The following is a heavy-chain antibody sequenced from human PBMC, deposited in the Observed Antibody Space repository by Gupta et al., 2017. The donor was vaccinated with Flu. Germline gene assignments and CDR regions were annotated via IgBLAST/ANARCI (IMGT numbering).Heavy chain of an antibody. CDR1: GFTFSSSA. V-gene: IGHV3-48*02. CDR3: ARGRDHAFDI. CDR2: ITSTSSPI. J-gene: IGHJ3*02. Sequence: EVQLVESGGDLVQPGGSLRLPCVASGFTFSSSAMNWVRQAPGKGPEWISFITSTSSPIYYTDSVKGRFTISRDNAKSSLYLQMNSLRDEDTAVYYCARGRDHAFDIWGQGTMVTVSS. D-gene: IGHD5-24*01.